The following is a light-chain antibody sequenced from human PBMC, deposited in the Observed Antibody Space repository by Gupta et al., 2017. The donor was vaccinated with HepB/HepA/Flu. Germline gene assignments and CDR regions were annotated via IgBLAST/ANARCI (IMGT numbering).Light chain of an antibody. CDR2: DVN. V-gene: IGLV2-14*01. J-gene: IGLJ1*01. CDR3: NSDTSSNTRV. CDR1: TSEVGDDNY. Sequence: QSALPQPDSVSGSPGQSLPISCTGTTSEVGDDNYVYWYQQHPANATILMIYDVNNRTSGVAHRFSGSKAGNTASLTISGLQQEDEADYYCNSDTSSNTRVFGTGTKVTVL.